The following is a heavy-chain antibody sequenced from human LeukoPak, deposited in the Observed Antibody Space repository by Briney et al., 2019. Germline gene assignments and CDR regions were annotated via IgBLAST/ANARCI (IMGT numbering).Heavy chain of an antibody. Sequence: GGSLRLSCAASGFTFSSYAMSWVRQAPGKGLEWVSAISGSGGSTYYADSVKDRFTISRDNSKNTLYLQMNSLRAEDTAVYYCAKPGLALRYYFDYWAREPWSPSPQ. D-gene: IGHD3/OR15-3a*01. CDR1: GFTFSSYA. V-gene: IGHV3-23*01. CDR2: ISGSGGST. J-gene: IGHJ4*02. CDR3: AKPGLALRYYFDY.